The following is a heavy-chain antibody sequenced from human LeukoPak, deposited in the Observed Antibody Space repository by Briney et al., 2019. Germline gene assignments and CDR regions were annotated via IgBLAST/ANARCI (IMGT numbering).Heavy chain of an antibody. CDR1: GLIISNYA. Sequence: GGSLRLSCSASGLIISNYAMHWVRPAPGKGLEYVSAISANGGSTYYADSVKGRFTISRDNSKNTLYHQMSSLRAEDTAIYHCVKDLYRGDTSSWYYFDYWGQGTLVTVSS. CDR2: ISANGGST. CDR3: VKDLYRGDTSSWYYFDY. D-gene: IGHD6-13*01. J-gene: IGHJ4*02. V-gene: IGHV3-64D*06.